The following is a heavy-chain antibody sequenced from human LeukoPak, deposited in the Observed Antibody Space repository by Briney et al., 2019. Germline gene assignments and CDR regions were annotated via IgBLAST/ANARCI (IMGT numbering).Heavy chain of an antibody. CDR1: GFTFSNYD. J-gene: IGHJ4*02. CDR3: ARDYSRNSFDY. D-gene: IGHD6-13*01. V-gene: IGHV3-33*01. Sequence: PGRSLILSCAASGFTFSNYDMHWVRQAPGKGLEWVAVIWYDGINNYYADSVKGRFSISRDNSKNALYLQMNSLSAEDTAVYFCARDYSRNSFDYWGQGTLVTVSS. CDR2: IWYDGINN.